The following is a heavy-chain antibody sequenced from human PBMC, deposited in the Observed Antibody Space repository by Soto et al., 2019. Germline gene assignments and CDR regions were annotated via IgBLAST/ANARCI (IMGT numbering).Heavy chain of an antibody. CDR3: ATGYHDFWSGNFDS. J-gene: IGHJ4*02. Sequence: QVQLVQSGAEVKKPGSSVTVSCKASGGTFISSAISWVRQAPGQGLEWMGGIIPLFGTVNYAQKLQGRVTITADESTSTDYREVSSLRSEDTAIYYCATGYHDFWSGNFDSWGQGTLVTVSS. V-gene: IGHV1-69*12. CDR2: IIPLFGTV. CDR1: GGTFISSA. D-gene: IGHD3-3*01.